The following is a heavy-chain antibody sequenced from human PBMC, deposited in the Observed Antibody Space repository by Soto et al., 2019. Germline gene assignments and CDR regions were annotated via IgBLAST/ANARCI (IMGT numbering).Heavy chain of an antibody. V-gene: IGHV3-23*01. D-gene: IGHD3-10*01. J-gene: IGHJ4*02. CDR2: ISGSGQRT. CDR1: GFTFNNYA. Sequence: EVQLLESGGGLVQPGGSLRLSYAASGFTFNNYAMSWVRQAPGKGLEWVSVISGSGQRTSYADSVKGRFTVSRDNSKNTVELHMKSMRADETAVYYCAKDSYHGSGSYITPYYFDSWGQGTLITVSS. CDR3: AKDSYHGSGSYITPYYFDS.